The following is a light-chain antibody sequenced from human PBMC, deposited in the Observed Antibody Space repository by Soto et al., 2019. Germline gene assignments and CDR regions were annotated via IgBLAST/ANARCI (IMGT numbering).Light chain of an antibody. CDR1: NIGSKS. CDR2: YDS. V-gene: IGLV3-21*04. CDR3: QVWDSSSDLVV. J-gene: IGLJ2*01. Sequence: SYELTQPPSVSVAPGKTARITRGGNNIGSKSVHWYQQKPGQAPVLVIYYDSDRPSGIPERFSGSNSGNTATLTISRVEAGDEADYYCQVWDSSSDLVVFGGGTKVTVL.